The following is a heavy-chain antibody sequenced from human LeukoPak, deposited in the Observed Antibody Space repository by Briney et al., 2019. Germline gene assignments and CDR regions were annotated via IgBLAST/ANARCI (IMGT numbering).Heavy chain of an antibody. CDR1: GLTFNSAW. Sequence: PGGSLRLSCAASGLTFNSAWMTWVRQDPGKGLEWVGRIKSQIDGGTTDYAAPVKGRFTISRAASRNTLFLQLNRPKIEDRAVYYWNTSTMTHDAFDIWGQGTMVTVSS. V-gene: IGHV3-15*01. CDR3: NTSTMTHDAFDI. CDR2: IKSQIDGGTT. J-gene: IGHJ3*02. D-gene: IGHD4-17*01.